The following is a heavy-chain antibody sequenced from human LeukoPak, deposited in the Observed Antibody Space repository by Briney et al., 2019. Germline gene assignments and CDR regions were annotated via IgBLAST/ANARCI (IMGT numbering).Heavy chain of an antibody. CDR3: ARDTVYYDSSAPMGY. D-gene: IGHD3-22*01. Sequence: ASVKVSCKASGYTFTSYAMNWVRQAPGQGLEWMGWINTNTGNPTYAQGFTGRFVFSLGTSVSTAYLQISSLKAEDTAVYYCARDTVYYDSSAPMGYWRQGTLVTVSS. J-gene: IGHJ4*02. V-gene: IGHV7-4-1*02. CDR1: GYTFTSYA. CDR2: INTNTGNP.